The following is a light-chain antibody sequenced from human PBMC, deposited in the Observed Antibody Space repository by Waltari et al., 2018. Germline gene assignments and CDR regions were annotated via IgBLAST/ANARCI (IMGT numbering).Light chain of an antibody. CDR1: QRFGSN. CDR3: QQYNDWPPT. Sequence: EIVMTQSPATLSVSVGERATLSCRASQRFGSNLAWYQLKPGQAPRLLLSGASTRATGIPARFIGRGSGTEFTLTISSLQSEDFAVYYCQQYNDWPPTFGGGTKVEIK. J-gene: IGKJ4*01. CDR2: GAS. V-gene: IGKV3-15*01.